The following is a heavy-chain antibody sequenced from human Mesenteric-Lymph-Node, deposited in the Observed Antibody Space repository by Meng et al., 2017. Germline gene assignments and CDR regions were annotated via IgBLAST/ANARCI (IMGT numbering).Heavy chain of an antibody. V-gene: IGHV4-4*02. CDR1: GGYIRSSNW. D-gene: IGHD2-2*01. CDR2: IYHSGST. CDR3: ASGRKYCSSTSCYGQFDY. Sequence: VPRQEVVPGLVKPSGTLSLTCAVSGGYIRSSNWWSWVRQPPGKGLEWIGEIYHSGSTNYNPSLKSRVTISVDKSKNQFSLKLSSVTAADTAVYYCASGRKYCSSTSCYGQFDYWGQGTLVTVSS. J-gene: IGHJ4*02.